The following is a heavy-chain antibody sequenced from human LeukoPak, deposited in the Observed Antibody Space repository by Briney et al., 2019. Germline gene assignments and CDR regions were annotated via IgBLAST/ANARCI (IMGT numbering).Heavy chain of an antibody. CDR2: ISGSGGST. J-gene: IGHJ4*02. V-gene: IGHV3-23*01. CDR1: GFTFSSYV. D-gene: IGHD3-10*01. CDR3: ASGLHYGSGSYYFYFDY. Sequence: WGSLRLSCAASGFTFSSYVMSWVRQAPGKGLEWVSAISGSGGSTYYADSVKGRFTISRDNSKNTLYLQMNSLRAEDTAVYYCASGLHYGSGSYYFYFDYWGQGTLVTVSS.